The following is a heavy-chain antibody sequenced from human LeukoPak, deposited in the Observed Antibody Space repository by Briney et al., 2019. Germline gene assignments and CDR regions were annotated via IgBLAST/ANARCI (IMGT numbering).Heavy chain of an antibody. V-gene: IGHV4-61*05. Sequence: PSETLSLTCTVSGGSISSSSYYWGWIRQPPGKGLEWIGYIYYSGSTNYNPSLKSRVTISVDTSKNQFSLKLSSVTAADTAVYYCARGGYRDAFDIWGQGTMVTVSS. CDR3: ARGGYRDAFDI. CDR1: GGSISSSSYY. CDR2: IYYSGST. D-gene: IGHD3-16*02. J-gene: IGHJ3*02.